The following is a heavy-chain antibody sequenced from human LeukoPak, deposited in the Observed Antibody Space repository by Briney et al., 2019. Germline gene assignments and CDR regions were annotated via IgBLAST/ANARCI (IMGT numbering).Heavy chain of an antibody. CDR1: GYTFTGYY. Sequence: ASVKVSCKASGYTFTGYYMHWVRQAPGQGLEWMGWINPNSGGTNYAQKFQGRVTMTRDTSISTAYMELSRLRSDDTAVYYCARNGRRIRGYSYANWFDPWGQGTLVTVSS. CDR2: INPNSGGT. J-gene: IGHJ5*02. CDR3: ARNGRRIRGYSYANWFDP. V-gene: IGHV1-2*02. D-gene: IGHD5-18*01.